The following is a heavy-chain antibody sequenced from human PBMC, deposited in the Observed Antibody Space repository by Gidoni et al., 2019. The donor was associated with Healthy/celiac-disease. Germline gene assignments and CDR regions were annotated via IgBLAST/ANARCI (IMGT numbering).Heavy chain of an antibody. Sequence: QVQLQESGPGLVKPSETLSLTCTVSGGSISSYYWSWIRQPPGKGLEWIGYIYYSGSTNYNPSLKSRVTISVDTSKNQFSLKLSSVTAADTAVYYCASAPANSLAAPLVDYWGQGTLVTVSS. J-gene: IGHJ4*02. D-gene: IGHD6-13*01. CDR1: GGSISSYY. CDR3: ASAPANSLAAPLVDY. V-gene: IGHV4-59*01. CDR2: IYYSGST.